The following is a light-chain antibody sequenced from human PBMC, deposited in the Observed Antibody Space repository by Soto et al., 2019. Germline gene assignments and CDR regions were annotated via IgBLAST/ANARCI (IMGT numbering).Light chain of an antibody. CDR3: QQYGSSLYT. Sequence: EVVLTQSPGTLSLSPGERVTLSCRASESVIGNFLASYHQKPGQAPRLLIYGASSRATGIPDRLSGSGSGTDFTLTISRLEPEDFAVYYCQQYGSSLYTFGQATKLEIK. CDR2: GAS. J-gene: IGKJ2*01. V-gene: IGKV3-20*01. CDR1: ESVIGNF.